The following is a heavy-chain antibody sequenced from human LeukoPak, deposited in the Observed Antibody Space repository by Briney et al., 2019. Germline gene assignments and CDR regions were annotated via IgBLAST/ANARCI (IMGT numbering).Heavy chain of an antibody. CDR2: ISYDGSNK. D-gene: IGHD3-22*01. CDR1: GFTFSSYA. Sequence: PGGSLRLSCAASGFTFSSYAMHWVRQAPGKGLEWVAVISYDGSNKYYADSVKGRFTISRDNSKNTLYLQMNSLRAEDTAVYYCATLAGYYYDSSGYYYFDYWGQGTLVTVSS. CDR3: ATLAGYYYDSSGYYYFDY. V-gene: IGHV3-30*04. J-gene: IGHJ4*02.